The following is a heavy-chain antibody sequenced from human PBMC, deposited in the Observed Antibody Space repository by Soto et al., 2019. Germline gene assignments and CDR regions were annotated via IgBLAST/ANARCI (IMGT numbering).Heavy chain of an antibody. CDR3: AREGITGTTLGY. D-gene: IGHD1-7*01. CDR2: IYYSGST. V-gene: IGHV4-30-4*01. CDR1: GXSISSGDYY. J-gene: IGHJ4*02. Sequence: QVQLQESGPGLVXPSQXXSLTCTVSGXSISSGDYYWSWIRQPPGKGLEWIGYIYYSGSTYYNPSLKSRVTISVDTSKNQFSLKLSSVTXADTXXYYXAREGITGTTLGYWGQGTLVTVSS.